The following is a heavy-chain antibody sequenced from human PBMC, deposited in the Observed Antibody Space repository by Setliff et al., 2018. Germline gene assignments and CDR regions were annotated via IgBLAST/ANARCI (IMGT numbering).Heavy chain of an antibody. CDR1: GDSIKNHY. J-gene: IGHJ3*02. CDR2: IYSSGTTDYI. D-gene: IGHD1-26*01. Sequence: LSLTCTVSGDSIKNHYWNWIRQPAGKGLEWIGRIYSSGTTDYIDYNPSLNSRASMSVDTSKNQFSLKLTSVTAADTAVYYCARDWGSGSPGDIWGQGTMVTVSS. CDR3: ARDWGSGSPGDI. V-gene: IGHV4-4*07.